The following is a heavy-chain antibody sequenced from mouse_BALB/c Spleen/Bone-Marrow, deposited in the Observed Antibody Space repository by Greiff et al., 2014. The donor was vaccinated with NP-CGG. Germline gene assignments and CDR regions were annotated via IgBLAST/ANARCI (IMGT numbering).Heavy chain of an antibody. CDR2: IYPYNGGT. D-gene: IGHD2-10*02. V-gene: IGHV1S29*02. Sequence: VQLKQSGPELVKPGASVKISCKASGYTFTDYNMHWVKQSHGKSLEWIGYIYPYNGGTGYNQKLKSKATLAVDNSSSTAYMGLRSLTSEDSAVYYCTRREYGNYGYAMDYWGQGTSVTVSS. CDR3: TRREYGNYGYAMDY. J-gene: IGHJ4*01. CDR1: GYTFTDYN.